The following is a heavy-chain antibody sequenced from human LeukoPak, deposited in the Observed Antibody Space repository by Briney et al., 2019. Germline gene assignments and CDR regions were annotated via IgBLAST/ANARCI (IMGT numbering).Heavy chain of an antibody. CDR1: GFTFINYA. Sequence: GGSLRLSCAASGFTFINYAMSWVRQAPGKGLEWVSAISGSGGSTYYADSVKGRFTISRDNSKNTLYLQMNSLRAEDTAVYYCAKDTLGYPRGYSYGAAYWGQGTLVTVSS. J-gene: IGHJ4*02. V-gene: IGHV3-23*01. CDR2: ISGSGGST. CDR3: AKDTLGYPRGYSYGAAY. D-gene: IGHD5-18*01.